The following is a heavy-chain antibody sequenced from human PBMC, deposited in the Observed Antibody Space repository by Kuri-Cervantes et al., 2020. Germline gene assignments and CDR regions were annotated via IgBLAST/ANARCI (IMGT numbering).Heavy chain of an antibody. CDR1: GYSISSGYY. CDR2: IYHSGST. J-gene: IGHJ4*02. D-gene: IGHD6-13*01. Sequence: SQTLSLTCAVSGYSISSGYYWGWIRQPPGKGLEWIGSIYHSGSTYYNPSLKSRVTISVDTSKNQFSLKLSSVTAADTAVYYCAKAHSSTWPLDIWGQGTLVTVSS. V-gene: IGHV4-38-2*01. CDR3: AKAHSSTWPLDI.